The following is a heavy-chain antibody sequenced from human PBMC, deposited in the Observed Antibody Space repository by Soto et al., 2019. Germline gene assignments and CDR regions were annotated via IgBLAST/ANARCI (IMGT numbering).Heavy chain of an antibody. V-gene: IGHV3-48*02. J-gene: IGHJ4*02. D-gene: IGHD6-19*01. CDR3: ARDLGWAFDC. CDR2: IGGGGRLI. Sequence: EVQLVESGGGLVQRGGSLRLSCAASGFTFSSFSMNWVRQAPGRGLEWISYIGGGGRLISYADSVKGRFAISRDNAQNSLYLQMDRLGDEDTAVYYCARDLGWAFDCWGQGTLVTVSS. CDR1: GFTFSSFS.